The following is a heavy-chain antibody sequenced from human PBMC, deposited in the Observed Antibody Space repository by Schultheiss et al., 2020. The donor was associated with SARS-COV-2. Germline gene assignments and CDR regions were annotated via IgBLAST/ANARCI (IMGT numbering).Heavy chain of an antibody. J-gene: IGHJ6*02. D-gene: IGHD3-3*01. CDR1: GFTFSSYW. Sequence: GGSLRLSCAASGFTFSSYWMHWVRQAPGKGLEWVSAISGNGGSTYYADSVKGRFTISRDNSKNTLYLQMNSLRAEDTAVYYCAKGRTYYDFWSAVLDYYYYGMDVWGQGTTVTVSS. CDR2: ISGNGGST. CDR3: AKGRTYYDFWSAVLDYYYYGMDV. V-gene: IGHV3-23*01.